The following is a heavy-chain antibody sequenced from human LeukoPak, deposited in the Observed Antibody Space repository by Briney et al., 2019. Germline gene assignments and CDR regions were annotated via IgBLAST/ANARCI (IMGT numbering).Heavy chain of an antibody. CDR3: ARDPSGGSWDFDY. CDR1: GFTFSSYA. D-gene: IGHD2-15*01. Sequence: GGSLRLSCAASGFTFSSYAMHWVRQAPGKGLEWVVVISYDGSNKYYADSVKGRFTISRDNSKNTLYLQMNSLRVEDTAVYYCARDPSGGSWDFDYWGQGTLVTVSS. CDR2: ISYDGSNK. V-gene: IGHV3-30-3*01. J-gene: IGHJ4*02.